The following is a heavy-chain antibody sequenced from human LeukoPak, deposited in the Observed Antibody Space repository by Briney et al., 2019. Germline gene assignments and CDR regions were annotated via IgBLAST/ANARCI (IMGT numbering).Heavy chain of an antibody. CDR3: ARDFYYDSSGYPIDC. D-gene: IGHD3-22*01. V-gene: IGHV3-53*01. CDR1: GFTVSSNS. J-gene: IGHJ4*02. Sequence: PGGSLRLSCAASGFTVSSNSMSWVRQAPGKGLEWVSVIYTGGSTYYADSVKGRFTISRDNSKNTLYLQMNSLRAEDTAVYYCARDFYYDSSGYPIDCWGQGALVTVSS. CDR2: IYTGGST.